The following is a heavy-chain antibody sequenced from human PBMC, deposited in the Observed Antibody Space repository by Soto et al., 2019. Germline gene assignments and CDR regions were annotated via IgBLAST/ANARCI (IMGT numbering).Heavy chain of an antibody. CDR1: GGSITNYS. J-gene: IGHJ4*02. D-gene: IGHD2-21*02. CDR3: ARDETVLGFDY. Sequence: SETLSLTCTVSGGSITNYSWPWIRQPAGKGLEWIGRIYTSGSTNYNPSFKSRVTMSVDTSKNQFSLKLSSVTAADTAIYYCARDETVLGFDYWGQGTLVTVSS. V-gene: IGHV4-4*07. CDR2: IYTSGST.